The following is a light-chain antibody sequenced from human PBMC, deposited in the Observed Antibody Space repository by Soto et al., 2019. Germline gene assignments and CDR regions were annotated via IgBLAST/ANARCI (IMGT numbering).Light chain of an antibody. V-gene: IGKV3-11*01. CDR3: QKRSNWPLT. Sequence: EIVLTQSPATLSLSPGETATLSCRASQSVSRSLAWYQQKPGQAPRLLISEASNRAPGIPARFSGSGSGTDFTLTIGSLEPEDFAVYYCQKRSNWPLTFGGGTKVEIK. CDR1: QSVSRS. CDR2: EAS. J-gene: IGKJ4*01.